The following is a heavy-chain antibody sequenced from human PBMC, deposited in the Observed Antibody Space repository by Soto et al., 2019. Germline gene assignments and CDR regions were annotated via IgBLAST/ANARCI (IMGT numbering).Heavy chain of an antibody. J-gene: IGHJ5*02. CDR2: INPNDGST. V-gene: IGHV1-46*01. CDR3: ASYYYGSGSFLGFDP. CDR1: GYTFSNYY. D-gene: IGHD3-10*01. Sequence: ASVKVSCKASGYTFSNYYIQWVRQAPGQGLEWMGIINPNDGSTGYAQKFKGRVTMSRDTSTSTVYMELSSLRSEDTAVYYCASYYYGSGSFLGFDPWGQGTLVTVSS.